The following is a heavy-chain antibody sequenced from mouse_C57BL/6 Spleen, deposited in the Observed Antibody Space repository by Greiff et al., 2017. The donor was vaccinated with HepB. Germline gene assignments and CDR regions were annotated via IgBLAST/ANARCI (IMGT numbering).Heavy chain of an antibody. Sequence: EVKLVESGPGLVKPSQSLSLTCSVTGYSITSGYYWNWIRQFPGNKLEWMGYISYDGSNNYNPSLKNRISITRDTSKNQFFLKLNSVTTEDTATYYCASAAYYSNYAFAYWGQGTLVTVSA. CDR2: ISYDGSN. CDR3: ASAAYYSNYAFAY. CDR1: GYSITSGYY. V-gene: IGHV3-6*01. D-gene: IGHD2-5*01. J-gene: IGHJ3*01.